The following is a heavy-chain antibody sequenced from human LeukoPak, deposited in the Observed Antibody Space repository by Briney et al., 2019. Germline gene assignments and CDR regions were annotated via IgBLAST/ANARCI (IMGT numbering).Heavy chain of an antibody. CDR1: GGSFSGYY. D-gene: IGHD6-19*01. Sequence: PSETLSLTCAVHGGSFSGYYWSWIRQPPGKGLEWIGEINHSGSTNYNPSLKSRVTISVDTSKNQFSLKLSSVTAADTAVYYCAREQWLAYYFDYWGQGTLVTVSS. V-gene: IGHV4-34*01. CDR3: AREQWLAYYFDY. J-gene: IGHJ4*02. CDR2: INHSGST.